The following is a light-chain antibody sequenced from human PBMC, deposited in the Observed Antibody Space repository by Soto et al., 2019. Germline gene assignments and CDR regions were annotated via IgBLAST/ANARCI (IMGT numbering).Light chain of an antibody. Sequence: DIQMTQSPSTLSASVGDRVTITCRASQSISSWLAWYQQKPGKAPKLLIYKASSLEGGVPSRFSGSGSGTDFTHTISSLQPDDFAAYYCQQYHSYSLTFGGWTKGDIK. CDR1: QSISSW. V-gene: IGKV1-5*03. J-gene: IGKJ4*01. CDR3: QQYHSYSLT. CDR2: KAS.